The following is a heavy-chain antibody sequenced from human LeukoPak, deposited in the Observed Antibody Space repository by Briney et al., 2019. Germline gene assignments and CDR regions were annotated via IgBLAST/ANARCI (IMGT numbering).Heavy chain of an antibody. Sequence: ASVKVSCKAFGYTFTSHDINWVRQATGQGLEWMGWLSPNSGNKGYAQNFQGRVTLTRDISISTAYMELSSLRSEDTAVYYCVRVKDSSPLYWGQGTPVTVSS. V-gene: IGHV1-8*01. D-gene: IGHD6-13*01. J-gene: IGHJ4*02. CDR3: VRVKDSSPLY. CDR1: GYTFTSHD. CDR2: LSPNSGNK.